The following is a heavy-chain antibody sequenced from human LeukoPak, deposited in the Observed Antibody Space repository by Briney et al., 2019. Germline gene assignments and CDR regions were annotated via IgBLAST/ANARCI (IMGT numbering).Heavy chain of an antibody. CDR3: ARAYCYMDV. Sequence: PSETLSLTCTVSGGSISSYYRSWIRQPPGKGLEWIGYIYYSGSTNYNPSLKSRVTISVDTSKNQFSLKLSSVTAADTAVYYCARAYCYMDVWGKGTTVTVSS. CDR2: IYYSGST. CDR1: GGSISSYY. V-gene: IGHV4-59*08. J-gene: IGHJ6*03.